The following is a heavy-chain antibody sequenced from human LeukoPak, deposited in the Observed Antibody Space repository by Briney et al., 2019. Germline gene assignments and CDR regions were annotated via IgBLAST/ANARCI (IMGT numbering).Heavy chain of an antibody. V-gene: IGHV3-48*01. Sequence: PGGSLRLSCAASGFTFSSYSMNWVRQAPGKGLEWVSYISSSSSTIYYADSVKGRFTISRDNAKNSLYLQMNSLRAEDTAVYYCARSIYGEPRYFDYWGQGTLVTVSS. CDR3: ARSIYGEPRYFDY. CDR2: ISSSSSTI. D-gene: IGHD5/OR15-5a*01. CDR1: GFTFSSYS. J-gene: IGHJ4*02.